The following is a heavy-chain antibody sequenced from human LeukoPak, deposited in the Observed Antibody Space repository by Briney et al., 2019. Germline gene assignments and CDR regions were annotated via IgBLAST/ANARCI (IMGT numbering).Heavy chain of an antibody. CDR1: GGSISSYY. CDR3: ARARARTYYYDSRGHGRDI. V-gene: IGHV4-59*12. J-gene: IGHJ3*02. CDR2: IYYSGST. Sequence: PSETLSLTCTVSGGSISSYYWSWIRQPPGQGLEWIGYIYYSGSTNYNPSLKIRVTISVDTSKNQFSLKLSSVTAADTAVYYCARARARTYYYDSRGHGRDIWGQGTMVTVSS. D-gene: IGHD3-22*01.